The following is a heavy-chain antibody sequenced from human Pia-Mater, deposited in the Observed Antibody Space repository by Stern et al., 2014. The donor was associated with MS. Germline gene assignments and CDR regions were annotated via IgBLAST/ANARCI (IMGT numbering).Heavy chain of an antibody. CDR3: ARQYGSYPDY. D-gene: IGHD2-15*01. CDR2: IGPTSGAT. V-gene: IGHV1-2*06. J-gene: IGHJ4*02. Sequence: QLVESGAEVRKPGASVKVSCKASGYTFTGHYVHWVRQAPGQGLEWMGRIGPTSGATNFAQKFQGRVTLTRDTSISTAYMELSSLTSDDTAVYYCARQYGSYPDYWGQGTLVTVSS. CDR1: GYTFTGHY.